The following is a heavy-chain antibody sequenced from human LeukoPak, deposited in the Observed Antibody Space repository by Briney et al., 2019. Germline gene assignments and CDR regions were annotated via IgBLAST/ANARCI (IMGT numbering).Heavy chain of an antibody. CDR2: ISSSSSYI. V-gene: IGHV3-21*01. J-gene: IGHJ4*02. D-gene: IGHD3-10*01. CDR1: GFTFSSYS. Sequence: GGSLRLSCAASGFTFSSYSMNWVRQAPGKGLEWVSSISSSSSYIYYADTVKGRFTISRDNAKNSLYLQMNSLRAEDTAVYYCARYYGSGEYYFDYWGQGTLVTVSS. CDR3: ARYYGSGEYYFDY.